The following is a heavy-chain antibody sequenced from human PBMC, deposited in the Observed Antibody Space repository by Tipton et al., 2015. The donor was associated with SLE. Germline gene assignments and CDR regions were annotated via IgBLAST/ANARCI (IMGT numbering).Heavy chain of an antibody. CDR3: ARKGNCSGGSCFDY. D-gene: IGHD2-15*01. CDR2: INHSGST. V-gene: IGHV4-34*01. J-gene: IGHJ4*02. CDR1: GGSFSGYY. Sequence: TLSLTCSVYGGSFSGYYWSWIRQPPGKELEWIGEINHSGSTNYNPSLKSRVTISVDTSKNQFSLKLSSVTAADTAVYYCARKGNCSGGSCFDYWGQGTLVTVSS.